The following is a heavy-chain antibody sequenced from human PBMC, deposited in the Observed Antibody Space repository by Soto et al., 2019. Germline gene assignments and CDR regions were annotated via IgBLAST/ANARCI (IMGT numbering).Heavy chain of an antibody. Sequence: ASVKVSCKASGYTFTSYGISWVRQAPGQGLEWMGWISAYNGNTNYAQKLQGRVTMTRNTSTSTAYMELSSLRSEDTAVYFCASGSGGSLYFFYDTDAWEIDTLSILDS. CDR1: GYTFTSYG. J-gene: IGHJ5*01. D-gene: IGHD2-15*01. CDR3: ASGSGGSLYFFYDTDAWEIDTLSILDS. V-gene: IGHV1-18*01. CDR2: ISAYNGNT.